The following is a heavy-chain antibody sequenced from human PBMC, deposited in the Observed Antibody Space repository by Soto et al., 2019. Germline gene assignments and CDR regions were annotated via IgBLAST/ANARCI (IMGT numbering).Heavy chain of an antibody. CDR3: ARSQGSSTSLEIYYYYYYGMDV. V-gene: IGHV1-69*01. D-gene: IGHD2-2*01. CDR1: GGTFSSYA. CDR2: IIPISETT. Sequence: QVQLVQSGAEVKKPGSSVKVSCKASGGTFSSYAISWVRQAPGQGLEWMGWIIPISETTNYAQKFQGRVTITADESKSTAYMELSSLRSEDTAVYYCARSQGSSTSLEIYYYYYYGMDVWGQGTRVTVSS. J-gene: IGHJ6*02.